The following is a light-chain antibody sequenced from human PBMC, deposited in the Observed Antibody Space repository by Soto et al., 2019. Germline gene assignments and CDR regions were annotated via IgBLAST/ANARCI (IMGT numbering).Light chain of an antibody. CDR3: QHYKSYSEA. CDR1: QGISNY. Sequence: DIQMTQSPSAMSASVGDRVTITCRASQGISNYLAWFQQKPGKAPKLLIYKASTLKSGVPSRFSGSGSGTEFTLTISSLQPDDFATYYCQHYKSYSEAFGQGTKVDIK. V-gene: IGKV1-17*03. CDR2: KAS. J-gene: IGKJ1*01.